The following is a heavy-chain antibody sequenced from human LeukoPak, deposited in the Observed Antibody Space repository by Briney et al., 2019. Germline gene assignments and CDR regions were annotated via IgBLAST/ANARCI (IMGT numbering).Heavy chain of an antibody. V-gene: IGHV1-8*03. J-gene: IGHJ5*02. D-gene: IGHD2-2*01. CDR1: GYTFTNYD. CDR2: INPNSGNS. Sequence: ASVKVSCKASGYTFTNYDINWVRQATGQGLEWMGWINPNSGNSGYAQKFQGRMTITRDTSINTAYMELSSLRSEDTAVYYCARVIVVVAAARIWFDPWGQGTLVTVSS. CDR3: ARVIVVVAAARIWFDP.